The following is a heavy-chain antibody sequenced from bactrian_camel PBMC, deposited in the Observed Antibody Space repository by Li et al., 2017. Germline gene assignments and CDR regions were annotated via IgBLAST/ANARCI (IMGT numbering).Heavy chain of an antibody. J-gene: IGHJ4*01. CDR3: AGATTHYCYVGNPDFAN. Sequence: DVQLVESGGGSVQAGGSLGLSCAVSGYIYSTYCMGWFRQAPGEEREGLAAIDSDGRTSYADSVKGRFTISQDNAKNTLYLRMNSLKPEDTAMYHCAGATTHYCYVGNPDFANWGQGTQVTVS. D-gene: IGHD2*01. CDR2: IDSDGRT. CDR1: GYIYSTYC. V-gene: IGHV3S42*01.